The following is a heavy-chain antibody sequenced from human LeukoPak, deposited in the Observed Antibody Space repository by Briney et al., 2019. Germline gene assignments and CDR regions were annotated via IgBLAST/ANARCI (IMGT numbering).Heavy chain of an antibody. D-gene: IGHD1-26*01. CDR3: AKDLSSSGSYSSVDY. J-gene: IGHJ4*02. CDR1: GFTFSSYG. V-gene: IGHV3-30*02. Sequence: PGGSLRLSCAASGFTFSSYGMHWVRQAPGKGLEWVAFIRYDESIKYYADSVKGRFTISRDNSKNALYVQMSSLRAEDTAFYYCAKDLSSSGSYSSVDYWGQGTLVTVSS. CDR2: IRYDESIK.